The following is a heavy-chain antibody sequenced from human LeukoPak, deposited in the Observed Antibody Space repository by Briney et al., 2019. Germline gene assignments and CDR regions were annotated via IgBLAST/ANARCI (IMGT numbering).Heavy chain of an antibody. CDR3: ASDRDYDFWSGSWSAFDI. J-gene: IGHJ3*02. CDR1: GGTFSSYA. D-gene: IGHD3-3*01. V-gene: IGHV1-69*05. CDR2: IIPIFGTA. Sequence: SVKVSCKASGGTFSSYAISWVRQAPGQGLEWMGGIIPIFGTANYAQKFQGRVTITTDESTSTAYMELSSLRSEDTAVYYCASDRDYDFWSGSWSAFDIWGQGTMVTVSS.